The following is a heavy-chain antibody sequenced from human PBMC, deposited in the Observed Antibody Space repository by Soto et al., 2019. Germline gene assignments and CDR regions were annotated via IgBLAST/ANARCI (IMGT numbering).Heavy chain of an antibody. CDR1: GGSIDNYY. J-gene: IGHJ4*02. V-gene: IGHV4-59*12. Sequence: TLETLSLTCIVSGGSIDNYYWSLIRQPPGRGLEWIGYIYYSGSTDYSPSLKSRVTISLDTSKNQFSLRLTSVTAADTAVYYCAREYYYGSGPWYWGQGTLVTVSS. CDR3: AREYYYGSGPWY. D-gene: IGHD3-10*01. CDR2: IYYSGST.